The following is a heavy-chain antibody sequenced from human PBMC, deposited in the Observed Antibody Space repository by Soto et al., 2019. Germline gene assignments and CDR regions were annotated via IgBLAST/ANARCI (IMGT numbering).Heavy chain of an antibody. D-gene: IGHD6-19*01. J-gene: IGHJ5*02. CDR2: ISSSTNII. Sequence: QVQLVESGGGLVKPGGSLRLSCAASGFTFSDYYMSWIRQAPGKGLEWLSYISSSTNIIYYADSVKGRFTVSRDNAKNSLYLQMNSLRAEDTAVYYCARRTAVAGTLGWFDPWGQGTLVTVSS. V-gene: IGHV3-11*01. CDR1: GFTFSDYY. CDR3: ARRTAVAGTLGWFDP.